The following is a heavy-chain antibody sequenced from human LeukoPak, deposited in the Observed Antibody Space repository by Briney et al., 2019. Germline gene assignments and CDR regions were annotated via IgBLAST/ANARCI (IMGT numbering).Heavy chain of an antibody. J-gene: IGHJ5*02. CDR2: ISGSGSHA. Sequence: PGGSLRLSCAAPGFTFSSYAMGWTRQAPGQGLEWVSAISGSGSHANYAESVKGRFTISRDNSKNTLYLQMHSLIAADTAVYYCGSGPVGTTVPWGQGTLVTVSS. V-gene: IGHV3-23*01. CDR3: GSGPVGTTVP. CDR1: GFTFSSYA. D-gene: IGHD1-1*01.